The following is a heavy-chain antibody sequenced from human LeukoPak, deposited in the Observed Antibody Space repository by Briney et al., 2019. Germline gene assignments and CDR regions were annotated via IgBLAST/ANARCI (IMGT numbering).Heavy chain of an antibody. V-gene: IGHV4-34*01. CDR1: GGSFSGYY. CDR3: ARRERYCSSTSCKGFDY. CDR2: INHSGST. J-gene: IGHJ4*02. D-gene: IGHD2-2*01. Sequence: PSETLSLTCAVYGGSFSGYYWSWIRQPPGKGLEWIGEINHSGSTNYNPSLKSRVAISVDTSKNQFSLKLSSVTAADTAVYYCARRERYCSSTSCKGFDYWGQGTLVTVSS.